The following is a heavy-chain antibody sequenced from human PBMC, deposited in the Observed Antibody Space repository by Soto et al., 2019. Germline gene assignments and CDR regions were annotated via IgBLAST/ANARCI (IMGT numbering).Heavy chain of an antibody. D-gene: IGHD3-10*01. V-gene: IGHV1-18*01. CDR2: ISAYNGNT. CDR3: AGDIFWGCFGESNWLDP. CDR1: GYTFTSYG. Sequence: QFQLVQSGAEVKKPGASVKVSCKASGYTFTSYGISWVRQAPGQGREWMGWISAYNGNTNNAQKFQGRVTMTTDAATSTVYMELRGLGSYDTAVYYCAGDIFWGCFGESNWLDPWGQGTLVTVSS. J-gene: IGHJ5*02.